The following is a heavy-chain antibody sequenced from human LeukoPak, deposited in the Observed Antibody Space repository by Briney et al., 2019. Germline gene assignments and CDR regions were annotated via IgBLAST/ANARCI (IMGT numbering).Heavy chain of an antibody. V-gene: IGHV5-51*01. CDR2: INPQNSDT. J-gene: IGHJ4*02. CDR3: ARPKYYYEGGVFFFDI. Sequence: GESLEITCKSSGYIFTTYWIGWVRQMPGKGLEWMGIINPQNSDTTYSPSFRGHVAFSADQPISTAYLQLNSLTASDTAMYYCARPKYYYEGGVFFFDIWGQGTLVTVSS. CDR1: GYIFTTYW. D-gene: IGHD3-22*01.